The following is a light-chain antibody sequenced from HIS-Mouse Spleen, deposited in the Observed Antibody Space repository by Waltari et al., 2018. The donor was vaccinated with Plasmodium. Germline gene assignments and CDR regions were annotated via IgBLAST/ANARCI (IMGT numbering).Light chain of an antibody. J-gene: IGLJ1*01. Sequence: QSALTQPASVSGSPGQSITISCTGTSSDVGGYNYVSWYQQHPGKAPKLMIYDVSNRPPGVSILVSGSKSGNTASLTISGLQAEDEADYYCSSYTSSSTLNYVFGTGTKVTVL. CDR1: SSDVGGYNY. V-gene: IGLV2-14*03. CDR2: DVS. CDR3: SSYTSSSTLNYV.